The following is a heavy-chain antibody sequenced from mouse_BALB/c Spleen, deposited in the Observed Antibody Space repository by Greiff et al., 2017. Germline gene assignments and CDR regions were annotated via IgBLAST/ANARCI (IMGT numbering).Heavy chain of an antibody. CDR2: INPYNDGT. Sequence: EVQLQQSGPELVKPGASVKMSCKASGYTFTSYVMHWVKQKPGQGLEWIGYINPYNDGTKYNEKFKGKATLTSDKSSSTAYMELSSLTSEDSAVYYCARGKREILMDYWGQGTSVTVSS. CDR3: ARGKREILMDY. V-gene: IGHV1-14*01. CDR1: GYTFTSYV. J-gene: IGHJ4*01.